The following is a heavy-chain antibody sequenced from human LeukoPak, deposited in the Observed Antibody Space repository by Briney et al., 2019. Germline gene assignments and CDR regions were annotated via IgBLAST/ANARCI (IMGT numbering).Heavy chain of an antibody. J-gene: IGHJ5*02. Sequence: ASVKVSCKASGYTFTSYYMHWVRQAPGQWLEWMGIINPSGGSTSYAQKFQGRVTMTRDTSTSTVYMELSSLRSEDTAVYYCARDRNFANYYGSGSYYNGGVWFDPWGQGTLVTVSS. CDR2: INPSGGST. D-gene: IGHD3-10*01. CDR1: GYTFTSYY. V-gene: IGHV1-46*01. CDR3: ARDRNFANYYGSGSYYNGGVWFDP.